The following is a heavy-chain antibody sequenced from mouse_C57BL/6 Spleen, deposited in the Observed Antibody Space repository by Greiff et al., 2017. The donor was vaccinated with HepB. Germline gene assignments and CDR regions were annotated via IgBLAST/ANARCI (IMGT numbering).Heavy chain of an antibody. CDR1: GYTFTSYW. J-gene: IGHJ4*01. CDR3: ARGGSYAMDY. CDR2: IDPSDSYT. Sequence: QVQLQQPGAELVMPGASVKLSCKASGYTFTSYWMHWVKQRPGQGLEWIGEIDPSDSYTNYNQKFKGKSTLTVDKSSSTAYMQISSLTSEDSAVYYCARGGSYAMDYWGQGTSVTVSS. V-gene: IGHV1-69*01. D-gene: IGHD3-1*01.